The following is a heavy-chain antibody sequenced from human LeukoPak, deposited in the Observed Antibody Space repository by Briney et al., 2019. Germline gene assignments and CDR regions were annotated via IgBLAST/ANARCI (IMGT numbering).Heavy chain of an antibody. CDR1: GYTLTELS. J-gene: IGHJ4*02. V-gene: IGHV1-24*01. D-gene: IGHD6-19*01. Sequence: ASVKVSCKVSGYTLTELSMHWVRQAPGKGLEWMGGFDPEDGETIYAQKFQGRVTITRDTSASTAYMELSSLRSEDTAVYYCAREDTSTYSSGWYPLDYWGQGTLVTVSS. CDR2: FDPEDGET. CDR3: AREDTSTYSSGWYPLDY.